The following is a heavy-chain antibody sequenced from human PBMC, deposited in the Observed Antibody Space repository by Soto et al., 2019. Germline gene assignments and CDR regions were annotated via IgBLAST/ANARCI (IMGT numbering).Heavy chain of an antibody. Sequence: QVQLQESGPGLVKPSQTLSLTCTVSGGSISSGGYYWSWIRQHPGNGLEWIGYIYYSGSTYYNPYLKSRVTISVDKSKNQFSLKLSSVTAANTAVYYCARDWMDYEGHYYMDVWGKGTTVTVSS. D-gene: IGHD4-17*01. J-gene: IGHJ6*03. CDR1: GGSISSGGYY. V-gene: IGHV4-31*03. CDR2: IYYSGST. CDR3: ARDWMDYEGHYYMDV.